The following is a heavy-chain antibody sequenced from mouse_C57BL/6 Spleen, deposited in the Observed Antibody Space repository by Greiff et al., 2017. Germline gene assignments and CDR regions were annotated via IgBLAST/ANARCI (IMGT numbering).Heavy chain of an antibody. CDR2: ISYDGSN. CDR3: ARNYYGSSPFAY. D-gene: IGHD1-1*01. J-gene: IGHJ3*01. V-gene: IGHV3-6*01. Sequence: EVKLMESGPGLVKPSQSLSLTCSVTGYSITSGYYWNWIRQFPGNKLEWMGYISYDGSNNYNPSLKNRISITRDTSKNQFFLKLNSVTTEDTATYYCARNYYGSSPFAYWGQGTLVTVSA. CDR1: GYSITSGYY.